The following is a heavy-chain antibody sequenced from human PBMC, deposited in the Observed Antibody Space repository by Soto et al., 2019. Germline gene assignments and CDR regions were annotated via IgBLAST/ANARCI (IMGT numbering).Heavy chain of an antibody. CDR1: GGSISSSSYY. Sequence: SEALSLTCTVSGGSISSSSYYWGWIRQPPGKGLEWIGSIYYSGSTYYNPSLKSRVTISVDTSKNQFSLKLSSVTAADTAVYYCARDSRYCISTSCPYRHYYYYGMDVWGQGTTVTVSS. J-gene: IGHJ6*02. CDR2: IYYSGST. D-gene: IGHD2-2*01. CDR3: ARDSRYCISTSCPYRHYYYYGMDV. V-gene: IGHV4-39*07.